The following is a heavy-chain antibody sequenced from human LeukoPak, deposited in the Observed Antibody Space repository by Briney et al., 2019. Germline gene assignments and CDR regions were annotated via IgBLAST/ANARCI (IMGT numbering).Heavy chain of an antibody. CDR1: GYSVTSYW. CDR3: ARGSIAGATRNYFDY. CDR2: IYPGDSDT. Sequence: GESLKISCKGSGYSVTSYWIGWVRQMPGKGLEWMGIIYPGDSDTRYSPSFQGQVTISADKSINTAYLQWSSLKASDSAMYYRARGSIAGATRNYFDYWGQGTLVTVSS. D-gene: IGHD1-7*01. J-gene: IGHJ4*02. V-gene: IGHV5-51*01.